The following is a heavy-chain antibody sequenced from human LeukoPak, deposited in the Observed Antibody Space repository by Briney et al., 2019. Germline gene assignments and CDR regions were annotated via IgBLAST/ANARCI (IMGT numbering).Heavy chain of an antibody. D-gene: IGHD7-27*01. J-gene: IGHJ4*02. Sequence: GGSLRLSCAASGFTFNSYAMHWVRQAPGKGLEWVAVISYDGSNKYYADSVKGRFTISRDNSKNTLYLQMNSLRAEDTAVYYCAREPFTGPNFDYWGQGTLVTVSS. CDR2: ISYDGSNK. CDR1: GFTFNSYA. V-gene: IGHV3-30-3*01. CDR3: AREPFTGPNFDY.